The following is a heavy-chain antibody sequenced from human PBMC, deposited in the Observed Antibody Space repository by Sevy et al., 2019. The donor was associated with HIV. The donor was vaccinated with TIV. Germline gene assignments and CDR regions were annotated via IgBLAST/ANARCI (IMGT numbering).Heavy chain of an antibody. CDR1: GYTFTGYY. D-gene: IGHD3-22*01. Sequence: ASVKVSCKASGYTFTGYYVHWVRQAPGQGLEWMGWINPNNGGTYFAKKFQDSVTLTTDTSVNTAYMELCSLTFDDTAIYYCATMGDYSDSSGYYRLNFWGQGTLVTISS. V-gene: IGHV1-2*02. CDR3: ATMGDYSDSSGYYRLNF. CDR2: INPNNGGT. J-gene: IGHJ4*02.